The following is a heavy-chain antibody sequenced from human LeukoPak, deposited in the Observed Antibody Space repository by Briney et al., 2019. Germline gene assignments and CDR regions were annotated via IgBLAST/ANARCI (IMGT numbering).Heavy chain of an antibody. J-gene: IGHJ4*02. CDR3: ARGGQYSGYDYDY. V-gene: IGHV1-69*01. CDR2: IIPTFGTA. Sequence: ASVKVSCKASGGTFSSYAISWVRQAPGQGLEWMGGIIPTFGTANYAQKFQGRVTITADESTSTAYMELSSLRSEDTAVYYCARGGQYSGYDYDYWGQGTLVTVSS. D-gene: IGHD5-12*01. CDR1: GGTFSSYA.